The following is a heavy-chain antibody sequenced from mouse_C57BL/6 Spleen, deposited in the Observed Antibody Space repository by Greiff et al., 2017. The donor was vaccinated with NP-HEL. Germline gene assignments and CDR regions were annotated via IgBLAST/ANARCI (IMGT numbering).Heavy chain of an antibody. V-gene: IGHV3-6*01. Sequence: EVKVEESGPGLVKPSQSLSLTCSVTGYSITSGYYWNWIRQFPGNKLEWMGYISYDGSNNYNPSLKNRISITRDTSKNQFFLKLNSVTTEDTATYYCARDRITTAGAMDYWGQGTSVTVSS. J-gene: IGHJ4*01. CDR1: GYSITSGYY. CDR3: ARDRITTAGAMDY. D-gene: IGHD1-2*01. CDR2: ISYDGSN.